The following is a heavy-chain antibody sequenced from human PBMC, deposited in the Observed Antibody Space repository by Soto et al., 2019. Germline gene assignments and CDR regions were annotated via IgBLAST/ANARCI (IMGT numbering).Heavy chain of an antibody. CDR3: ARDESSNYAWFDP. J-gene: IGHJ5*02. V-gene: IGHV1-69*12. D-gene: IGHD4-4*01. CDR2: IIPIFGTA. CDR1: GGTFSSYA. Sequence: QVQLVQSGAEVKKPGSSVKVSCTASGGTFSSYAISWVRQAPGQGLEWMGGIIPIFGTANYAQKFQGRVTSTADESTSTAYMELSSLISEDTAVYYCARDESSNYAWFDPWGQGTLVTVSS.